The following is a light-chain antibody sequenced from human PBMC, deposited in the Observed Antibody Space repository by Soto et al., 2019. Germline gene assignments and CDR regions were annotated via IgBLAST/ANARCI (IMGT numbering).Light chain of an antibody. J-gene: IGKJ1*01. V-gene: IGKV1-33*01. CDR1: QDIRKY. CDR3: QHYNSYSEA. CDR2: DAS. Sequence: DVQMTQSPSSLSASVGDRVIITCQASQDIRKYLNCYQQKPGKAPKLLIYDASNLETGVPSRFSGSGSGTDFTFSISSLQPEDIATYYCQHYNSYSEAFGQGTKVDI.